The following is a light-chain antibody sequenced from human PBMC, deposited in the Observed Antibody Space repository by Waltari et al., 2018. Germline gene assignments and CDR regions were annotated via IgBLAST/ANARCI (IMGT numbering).Light chain of an antibody. CDR2: RDC. CDR3: QVWDSSTATGV. V-gene: IGLV3-9*01. CDR1: NIGSNN. Sequence: SYELTQPLPVSVALGQTARITCGGNNIGSNNVNWDQQKPGQAPVLVIYRDCNRPSGIPERFSGSKSGNTATLTISGVQAGDEADYYCQVWDSSTATGVFGGGTKLTVL. J-gene: IGLJ2*01.